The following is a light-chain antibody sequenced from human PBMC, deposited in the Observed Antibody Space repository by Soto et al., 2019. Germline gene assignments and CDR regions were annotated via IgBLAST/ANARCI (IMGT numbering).Light chain of an antibody. V-gene: IGKV1-5*01. CDR2: DAS. CDR3: QQYNTHSGT. CDR1: QTVNAW. J-gene: IGKJ1*01. Sequence: DIQMTQSPSTLSASLGDRVTITCLASQTVNAWLAWYQHKPGKAPKPLIYDASILESGVPARFSGSGSGTEFILTISSLQPDDVGTYYCQQYNTHSGTFGQGTKVDIK.